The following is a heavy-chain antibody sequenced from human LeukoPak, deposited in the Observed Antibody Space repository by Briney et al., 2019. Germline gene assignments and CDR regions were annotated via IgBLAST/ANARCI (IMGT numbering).Heavy chain of an antibody. CDR3: ASLYSSSWYGGFDY. CDR1: GGSISSYY. Sequence: PSETLSLTCTVSGGSISSYYWSWIRQPPGKGLEWIGYIYYSGSTNYNPSLKSRVTISVDTSKNHFSLKLSSVTAADTAVYYCASLYSSSWYGGFDYWGQGTLVTVSS. V-gene: IGHV4-59*12. D-gene: IGHD6-13*01. CDR2: IYYSGST. J-gene: IGHJ4*02.